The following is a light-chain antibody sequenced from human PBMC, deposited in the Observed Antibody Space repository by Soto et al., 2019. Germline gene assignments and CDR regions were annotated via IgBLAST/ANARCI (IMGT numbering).Light chain of an antibody. CDR2: KAS. J-gene: IGKJ1*01. Sequence: DVQITHAASTLSGSVRDRGTITCRATQTSSRWVAWYQQKPGQALKLLIYKASTLKSGVPSRFSGSGSGTELTLTLSSLQPDDFATYYCQHYNSYSEAFGQGTKV. V-gene: IGKV1-5*03. CDR1: QTSSRW. CDR3: QHYNSYSEA.